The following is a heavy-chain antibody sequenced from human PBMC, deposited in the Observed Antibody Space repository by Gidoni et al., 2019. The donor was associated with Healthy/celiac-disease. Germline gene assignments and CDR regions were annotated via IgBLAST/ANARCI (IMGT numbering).Heavy chain of an antibody. J-gene: IGHJ6*02. Sequence: EVQLLESGGGLVQPGGSLRLSCAASGFTFSRCAMRWVRQAPGKGLEGVSAISGRGGSTYYADSVKGGFTISRDNSKNTLYLQMNSLRAEDTAVYYCAKGGTMVRGADYGMDVWGQGTTVTVSS. D-gene: IGHD3-10*01. V-gene: IGHV3-23*01. CDR2: ISGRGGST. CDR3: AKGGTMVRGADYGMDV. CDR1: GFTFSRCA.